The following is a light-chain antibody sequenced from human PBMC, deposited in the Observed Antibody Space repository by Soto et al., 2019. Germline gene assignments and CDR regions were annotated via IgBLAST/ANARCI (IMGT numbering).Light chain of an antibody. CDR1: SSNLGSGFD. J-gene: IGLJ1*01. CDR3: SSYTSSSTLV. Sequence: QSVLTQPPSVSGAPGQRVTISCTGSSSNLGSGFDVQWYQQLPGTAPKLLIYYNDNRPSGVPDRFSGSKSGNTASLTISGLQAEDEADYYCSSYTSSSTLVFGTGTKLTVL. CDR2: YND. V-gene: IGLV1-40*01.